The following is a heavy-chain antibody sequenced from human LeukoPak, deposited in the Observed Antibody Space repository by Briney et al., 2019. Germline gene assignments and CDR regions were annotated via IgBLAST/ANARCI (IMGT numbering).Heavy chain of an antibody. CDR2: IYYSGST. Sequence: PSETLSLTCTVSGGSISSYYWSWIRQAPGKGLEWIGYIYYSGSTNYNPSPKSRVTISVDTSKNQFSLKLSSVTAADTAVYYCARRSSSSWYFDYWGQGTLVTVSS. J-gene: IGHJ4*02. CDR1: GGSISSYY. V-gene: IGHV4-59*01. CDR3: ARRSSSSWYFDY. D-gene: IGHD6-13*01.